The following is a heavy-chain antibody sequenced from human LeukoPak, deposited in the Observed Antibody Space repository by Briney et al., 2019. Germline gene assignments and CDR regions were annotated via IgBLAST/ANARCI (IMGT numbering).Heavy chain of an antibody. V-gene: IGHV3-11*04. CDR3: ARDAAYDRTGYDS. CDR1: GFNFSAYY. J-gene: IGHJ4*02. D-gene: IGHD1-1*01. Sequence: PGGCLRLSCAASGFNFSAYYMNWVRQAPGKGLECVAYISATGTSKYYAHSVKGRFSISRDNAQNFLYLEMSSLIVEDTAVYYCARDAAYDRTGYDSWGQGTLVIVSS. CDR2: ISATGTSK.